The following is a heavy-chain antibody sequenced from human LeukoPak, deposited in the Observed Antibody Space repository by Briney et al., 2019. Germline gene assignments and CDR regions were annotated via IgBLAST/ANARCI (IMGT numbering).Heavy chain of an antibody. CDR3: ARLYCSGGSCYSGDAFDI. J-gene: IGHJ3*02. CDR1: GFTFSSYS. V-gene: IGHV3-21*01. CDR2: VSSSSSYI. Sequence: GGSLRLSCAASGFTFSSYSMNWVRQAPGKGLEWVSSVSSSSSYIYYADSVKGRFTISRDNAKNSLYLQMNSLRAEDTAVYYCARLYCSGGSCYSGDAFDIWGQGTMVTVSS. D-gene: IGHD2-15*01.